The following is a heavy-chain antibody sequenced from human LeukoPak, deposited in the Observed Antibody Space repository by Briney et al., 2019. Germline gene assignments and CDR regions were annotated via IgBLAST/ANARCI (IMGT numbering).Heavy chain of an antibody. Sequence: GGSLRLSCAASRFTFSSYAMSWVRQAPGKGLEWVSAISGSGGSTYYADSVKGRFTISRDNSKNTLYLQMNSLRAEDTAVYYCAKDSQVLRYFDWLRISDAYYYYGMDVWGQGTTVTVSS. D-gene: IGHD3-9*01. CDR1: RFTFSSYA. CDR2: ISGSGGST. V-gene: IGHV3-23*01. CDR3: AKDSQVLRYFDWLRISDAYYYYGMDV. J-gene: IGHJ6*02.